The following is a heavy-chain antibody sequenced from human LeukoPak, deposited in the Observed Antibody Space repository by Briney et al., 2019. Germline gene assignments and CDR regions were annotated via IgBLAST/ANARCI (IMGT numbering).Heavy chain of an antibody. V-gene: IGHV1-46*01. J-gene: IGHJ4*02. CDR2: INPSGGST. Sequence: ASVKVSCKASGYTFTSSYMHWVRQAPGQGLEWMAIINPSGGSTNYAQKFQGRVTMTRDTSTCTVYMELSSLRSEDTAVYYCARDPRPSYDSSDYYYPGDYWGQGTLVTVSS. CDR3: ARDPRPSYDSSDYYYPGDY. CDR1: GYTFTSSY. D-gene: IGHD3-22*01.